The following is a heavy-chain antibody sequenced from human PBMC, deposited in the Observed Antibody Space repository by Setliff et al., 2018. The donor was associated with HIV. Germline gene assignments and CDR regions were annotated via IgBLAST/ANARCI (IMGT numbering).Heavy chain of an antibody. J-gene: IGHJ4*02. CDR1: RFTFSTSW. D-gene: IGHD2-2*02. Sequence: GGSLRLSCAASRFTFSTSWMTWVRQAPGKGLEWVANIKEDGSAKYYLDSVKGRFTISRDNAKNSLYLEMNSLRAEDTAVYYCARDSGYNSFDYWGQGTLVTVPS. V-gene: IGHV3-7*03. CDR3: ARDSGYNSFDY. CDR2: IKEDGSAK.